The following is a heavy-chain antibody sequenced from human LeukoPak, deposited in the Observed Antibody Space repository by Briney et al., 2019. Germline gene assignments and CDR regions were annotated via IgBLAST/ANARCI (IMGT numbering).Heavy chain of an antibody. J-gene: IGHJ6*03. CDR3: ARCGAPLRYYMDV. Sequence: PGGSLRLSCAASGFTFSSYGMHWVRQAPGKGLEWVAFITFDGSNEYYADSVKGRFTISRDNSKNTLDLQMNSLRAEDTAVYYCARCGAPLRYYMDVWGKGTTVILSS. D-gene: IGHD3-10*01. V-gene: IGHV3-30*19. CDR2: ITFDGSNE. CDR1: GFTFSSYG.